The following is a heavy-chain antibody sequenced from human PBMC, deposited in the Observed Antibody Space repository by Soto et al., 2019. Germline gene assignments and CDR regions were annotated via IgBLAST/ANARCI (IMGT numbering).Heavy chain of an antibody. J-gene: IGHJ4*02. CDR2: IYYSGRT. Sequence: PSETLSLTCTVSGGSIRDYFWTWIRQHPGKGLEWIGYIYYSGRTNYNPSLKSRVSISVDTSKNHFSLQLRSVTAADTAVYYCARVGGDDFGDSGGFDYWGQGTLVTVSS. CDR3: ARVGGDDFGDSGGFDY. D-gene: IGHD4-17*01. CDR1: GGSIRDYF. V-gene: IGHV4-59*01.